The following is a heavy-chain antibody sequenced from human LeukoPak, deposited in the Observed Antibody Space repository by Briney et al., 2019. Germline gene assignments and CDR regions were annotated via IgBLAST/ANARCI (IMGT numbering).Heavy chain of an antibody. CDR1: GFTFSSYA. D-gene: IGHD3-22*01. CDR2: ISSNGGST. V-gene: IGHV3-64*01. Sequence: GGSLRLSCAASGFTFSSYAMHWVRQAPGKGLEYVSPISSNGGSTYYANSVKGRFTISRDNSNNTLYLQMNSLRAEDTAVYYCAKGRYDITWGQGTLVTVSS. CDR3: AKGRYDIT. J-gene: IGHJ5*02.